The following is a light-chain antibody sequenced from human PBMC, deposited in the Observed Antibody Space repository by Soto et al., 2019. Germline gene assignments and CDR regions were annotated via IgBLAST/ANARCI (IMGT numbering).Light chain of an antibody. J-gene: IGLJ1*01. CDR2: VGTGGIVG. CDR3: GADPGSGSNFVRV. CDR1: SGYSNYK. Sequence: QSVLTQPPSASASLGASVTLTCTLSSGYSNYKVDWYQQRPGKGPRFVMRVGTGGIVGSKGDGIPDRFSVLGSGLNRYLTIKNIQEEDESDYHCGADPGSGSNFVRVFGTGTKLTVL. V-gene: IGLV9-49*01.